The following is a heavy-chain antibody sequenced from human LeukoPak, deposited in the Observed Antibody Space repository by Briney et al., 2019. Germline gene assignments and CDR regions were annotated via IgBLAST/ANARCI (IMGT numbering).Heavy chain of an antibody. Sequence: GGSLRLSCAASGFTFSSYWMSWVRQAPGKGLEWVANIKQDGSEKYYVDSVKGRFTISRDNAKNSLYLQLNTLRPEDTAVYYCVQGWRDNWGQGTLVTISS. CDR3: VQGWRDN. CDR2: IKQDGSEK. J-gene: IGHJ4*02. CDR1: GFTFSSYW. D-gene: IGHD2-15*01. V-gene: IGHV3-7*01.